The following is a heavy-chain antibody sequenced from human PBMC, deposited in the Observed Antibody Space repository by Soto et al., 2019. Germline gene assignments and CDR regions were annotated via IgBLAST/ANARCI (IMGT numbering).Heavy chain of an antibody. V-gene: IGHV3-23*01. J-gene: IGHJ6*02. Sequence: RWLRQTPGKGLEWVSLIGESGTPTYYADSVKGRFTISRDNSGNTLFLEMYSLRAEDTAVYYCARYIPGVRYYGMDVWGQGTTVTVSS. CDR3: ARYIPGVRYYGMDV. D-gene: IGHD2-2*01. CDR2: IGESGTPT.